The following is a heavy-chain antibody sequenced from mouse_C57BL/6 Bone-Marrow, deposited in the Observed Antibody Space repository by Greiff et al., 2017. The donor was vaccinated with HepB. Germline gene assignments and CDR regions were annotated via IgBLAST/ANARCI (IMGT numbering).Heavy chain of an antibody. Sequence: VQLQQSGPELVKPGASVKIPCKASGYTFTDYNMDWVKQSHGKSLEWIGDINPNNGGTIYNQKFKGKATLTVDKSSSTAYMELRSLTSEDTAVYYCATYGNYWYVDVWGTGTTVTVSS. CDR1: GYTFTDYN. CDR2: INPNNGGT. CDR3: ATYGNYWYVDV. D-gene: IGHD2-1*01. J-gene: IGHJ1*03. V-gene: IGHV1-18*01.